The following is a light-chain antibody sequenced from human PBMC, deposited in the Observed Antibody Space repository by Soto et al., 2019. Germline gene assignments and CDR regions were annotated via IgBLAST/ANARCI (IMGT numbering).Light chain of an antibody. CDR1: QGIKND. CDR3: LQDNTYPYT. Sequence: AIQMTQSPSSLSASVGDRVTITCRASQGIKNDLAWYQQQPEKAPKLLIYSASSLQSGVPSRFSGGGSGTEFTLTISGLQPEDFATYYCLQDNTYPYTVGQGTKLEIK. CDR2: SAS. V-gene: IGKV1-6*01. J-gene: IGKJ2*01.